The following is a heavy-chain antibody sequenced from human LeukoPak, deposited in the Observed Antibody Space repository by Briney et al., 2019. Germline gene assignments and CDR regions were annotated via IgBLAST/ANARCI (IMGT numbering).Heavy chain of an antibody. V-gene: IGHV1-2*02. D-gene: IGHD3-22*01. Sequence: GASVKVSCKASGYTFTGYYMHWVRQAPGQGLEWMGWINPNSGGTNYAQKFQGRVTMTRDTSISTAYMELSRLRSDDTAVYYCARDAETFYYDSSGYYSDYWGQGTLVTVSS. CDR1: GYTFTGYY. CDR3: ARDAETFYYDSSGYYSDY. J-gene: IGHJ4*02. CDR2: INPNSGGT.